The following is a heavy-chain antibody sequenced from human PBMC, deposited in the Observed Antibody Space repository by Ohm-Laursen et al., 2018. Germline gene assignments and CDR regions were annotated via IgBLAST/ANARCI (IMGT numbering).Heavy chain of an antibody. V-gene: IGHV3-11*04. CDR2: MSSSGSAI. D-gene: IGHD3-22*01. CDR3: ASEGVVITEDAFDI. J-gene: IGHJ3*02. CDR1: GFTFSDYY. Sequence: SLRLSCAASGFTFSDYYMSWIRQAPGKGLEWVSYMSSSGSAINYADSVKGRFTISRDNAKNSLYLQMNSLRAEDTAVYYCASEGVVITEDAFDIWGQGTMVTVSS.